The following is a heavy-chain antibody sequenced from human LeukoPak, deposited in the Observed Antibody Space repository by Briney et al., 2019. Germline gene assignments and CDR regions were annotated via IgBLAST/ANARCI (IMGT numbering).Heavy chain of an antibody. V-gene: IGHV1-3*01. Sequence: ASVKLSCKATGYTFTSYGMHWVRQAPGPRLEWMGWINAGNGNTKYSQKFQGRVTITRDTSASTTYMELRSLRSEDTAVYYCERVRRDFWSGYYTHWGQGTLVTVSS. CDR3: ERVRRDFWSGYYTH. CDR2: INAGNGNT. J-gene: IGHJ4*02. CDR1: GYTFTSYG. D-gene: IGHD3-3*01.